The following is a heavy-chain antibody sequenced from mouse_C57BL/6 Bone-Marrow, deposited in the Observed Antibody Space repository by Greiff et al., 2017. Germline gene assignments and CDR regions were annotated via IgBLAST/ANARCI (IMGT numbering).Heavy chain of an antibody. J-gene: IGHJ1*03. V-gene: IGHV1-82*01. CDR3: AIYCYAHWCLDV. Sequence: QVQLQQSGPERVKPGASVKISCKASGYAFSSSWMNWVKQRPGKGLEWIGRIYPGDGDTNYNGKFKGKATLTADKSSSTAYMQLSRLTSADSAVYFCAIYCYAHWCLDVWGTGTTVTVSS. CDR1: GYAFSSSW. CDR2: IYPGDGDT. D-gene: IGHD1-1*01.